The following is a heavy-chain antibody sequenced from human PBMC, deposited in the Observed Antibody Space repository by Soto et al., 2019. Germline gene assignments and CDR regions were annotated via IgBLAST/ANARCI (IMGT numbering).Heavy chain of an antibody. V-gene: IGHV3-33*01. CDR1: GFTFTSYA. D-gene: IGHD2-21*01. CDR3: AREYCGGDCYLDY. Sequence: QVKLVESGGGVVQPGGSLRLSCAASGFTFTSYALHWVRQAPGKGLEWVAVIWYDGSNKYYADSVKGRFTISRDNSKNTLYLQMNSLRAEDTGVYYCAREYCGGDCYLDYWGQGTLVTVSS. J-gene: IGHJ4*02. CDR2: IWYDGSNK.